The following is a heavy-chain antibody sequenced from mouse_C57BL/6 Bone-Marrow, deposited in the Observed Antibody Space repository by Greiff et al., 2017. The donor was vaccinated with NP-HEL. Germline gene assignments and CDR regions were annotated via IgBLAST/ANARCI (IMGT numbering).Heavy chain of an antibody. Sequence: VQLQQSGAELVRPGASVKLSCKASGYTFTDYYINWVKQRPGQGLEWIARIYPGSGNTYYNEKFKGKATLTAEKSSSTAYMQLSSLTSEDSAVYFCAKSWGSWFAYWGQGTLVTVSA. CDR1: GYTFTDYY. D-gene: IGHD4-1*01. CDR3: AKSWGSWFAY. CDR2: IYPGSGNT. V-gene: IGHV1-76*01. J-gene: IGHJ3*01.